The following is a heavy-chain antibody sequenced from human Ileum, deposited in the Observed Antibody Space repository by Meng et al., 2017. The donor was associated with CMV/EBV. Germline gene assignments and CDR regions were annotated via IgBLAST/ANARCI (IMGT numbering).Heavy chain of an antibody. CDR2: INPGGGST. CDR3: ARRGVCTSSSCNLDY. V-gene: IGHV1-46*01. CDR1: HSFINYY. J-gene: IGHJ4*02. Sequence: HSFINYYRHWVRQAPGQGLEWVGIINPGGGSTSYEQKFQGRVTMTRDTSTSTVYMELSSLRSEDTAVYYCARRGVCTSSSCNLDYWGQGTLVTVSS. D-gene: IGHD2-2*01.